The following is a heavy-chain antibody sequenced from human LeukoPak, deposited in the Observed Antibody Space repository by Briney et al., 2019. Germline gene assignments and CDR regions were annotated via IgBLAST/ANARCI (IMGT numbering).Heavy chain of an antibody. J-gene: IGHJ4*02. V-gene: IGHV4-4*07. CDR3: ASSLRDGYQLGY. CDR2: IYTSGRT. Sequence: SETLSLTCTVSGGSISSYYWSWIRQPAGKGRDWIGRIYTSGRTNYNPSLKSRVTMSVDTSKKQFSLKLSSVTAADTTVYYCASSLRDGYQLGYWGQGTLVTVSS. CDR1: GGSISSYY. D-gene: IGHD5-24*01.